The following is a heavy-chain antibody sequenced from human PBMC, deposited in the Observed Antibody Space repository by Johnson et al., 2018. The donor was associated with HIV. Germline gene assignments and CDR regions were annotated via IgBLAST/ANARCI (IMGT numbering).Heavy chain of an antibody. CDR2: IKQDGSEK. J-gene: IGHJ3*02. V-gene: IGHV3-7*02. D-gene: IGHD6-13*01. CDR3: AKARAAAGTSDAFDI. Sequence: VQLVESGGGLVQPGGSLRLSCAASGFTFSSYWMSWVRQAPGKGLEWVANIKQDGSEKYYVDSVKGRFTISRDNAKNSLYLQMNSLRAEDTAVYYCAKARAAAGTSDAFDIWGQGTMVTVSS. CDR1: GFTFSSYW.